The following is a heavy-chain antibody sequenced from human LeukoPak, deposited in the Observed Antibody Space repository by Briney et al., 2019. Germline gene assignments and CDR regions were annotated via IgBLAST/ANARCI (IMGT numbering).Heavy chain of an antibody. D-gene: IGHD4-23*01. V-gene: IGHV3-21*04. Sequence: GGSLRLSCAASGFTFTDFYMNWVRQAPGKRLECVSWISPTSSYMYYADSVKGRFPISRDNAKNSLYLQMNSLRAEDTALYYCVRDADGGNSWFDTWGQGTLVTVSS. CDR3: VRDADGGNSWFDT. CDR1: GFTFTDFY. CDR2: ISPTSSYM. J-gene: IGHJ5*02.